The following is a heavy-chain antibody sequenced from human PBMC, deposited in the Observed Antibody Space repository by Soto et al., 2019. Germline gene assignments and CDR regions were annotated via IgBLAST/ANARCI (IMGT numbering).Heavy chain of an antibody. Sequence: GASVKVSCKASGYTFTSYAMHWVRQAPGQRLEWMGWINAGNDNTKYSQKFQGRVTITRDTSASTAYMELSSLRSEDTAVYYCARSPVSSWNLALYFDYWGQGTLVTVSS. D-gene: IGHD1-7*01. CDR1: GYTFTSYA. CDR3: ARSPVSSWNLALYFDY. J-gene: IGHJ4*02. CDR2: INAGNDNT. V-gene: IGHV1-3*01.